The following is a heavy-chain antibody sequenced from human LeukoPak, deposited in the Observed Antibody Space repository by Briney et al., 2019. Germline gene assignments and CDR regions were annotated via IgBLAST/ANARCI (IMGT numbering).Heavy chain of an antibody. V-gene: IGHV3-7*05. CDR1: GFTFSSYW. CDR3: ARDPGAGPELTTLFLDY. CDR2: IKQDGSEK. J-gene: IGHJ4*02. D-gene: IGHD4-11*01. Sequence: PGGSLRLSCAASGFTFSSYWMNWVRQAPGKGLEWVANIKQDGSEKYYVDSVKGRFTISRDNAKNSLYLQMYSLRAEDTAVYYCARDPGAGPELTTLFLDYWGQGTLVTVSS.